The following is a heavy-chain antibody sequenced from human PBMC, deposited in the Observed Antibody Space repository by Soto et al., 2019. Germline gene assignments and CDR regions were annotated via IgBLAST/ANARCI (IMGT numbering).Heavy chain of an antibody. D-gene: IGHD3-10*01. V-gene: IGHV5-10-1*01. CDR2: IDPSDSYT. CDR3: ARNYNYYGSGSLLQSTTKYYYYYYGMDV. CDR1: GYSFTSYW. J-gene: IGHJ6*02. Sequence: PWESLKISCKGSGYSFTSYWISWVRQMPGKGLEWMGRIDPSDSYTNYSPSFQGHVTISADKSISTAYLQWSSLKASDTAMYYCARNYNYYGSGSLLQSTTKYYYYYYGMDVWGQGTTVTVSS.